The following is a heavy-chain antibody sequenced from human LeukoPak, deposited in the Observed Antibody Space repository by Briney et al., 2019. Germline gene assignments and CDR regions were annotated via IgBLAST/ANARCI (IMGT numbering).Heavy chain of an antibody. J-gene: IGHJ4*02. CDR1: GFTFSNYW. D-gene: IGHD3-10*01. CDR2: IKQDGSQS. Sequence: GGSLRLSCAASGFTFSNYWVNWVRQAPGKGLEWLANIKQDGSQSHYVDSVKGRFTISRDNAKNSLYLQMNTRRAEDTAVYYCARDYSASWSFDYWGQGTLVTVSS. V-gene: IGHV3-7*01. CDR3: ARDYSASWSFDY.